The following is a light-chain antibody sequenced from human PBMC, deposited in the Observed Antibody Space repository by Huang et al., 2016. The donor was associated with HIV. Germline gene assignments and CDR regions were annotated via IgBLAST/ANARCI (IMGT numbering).Light chain of an antibody. CDR1: QDIRKY. CDR3: QQFDELPYI. V-gene: IGKV1-33*01. CDR2: DAS. J-gene: IGKJ2*01. Sequence: DIQMTQSPSSLSASVGDRVTITCQASQDIRKYLNWYQQKPGKAPKLLIYDASSLQTGVPSRFSGSGSGTDFTFTISSLQPEDIATYYCQQFDELPYIFGQGTKLEIK.